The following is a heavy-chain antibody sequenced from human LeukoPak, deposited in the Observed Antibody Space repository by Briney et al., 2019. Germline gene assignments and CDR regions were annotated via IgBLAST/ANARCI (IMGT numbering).Heavy chain of an antibody. J-gene: IGHJ4*02. V-gene: IGHV3-21*01. D-gene: IGHD6-19*01. CDR2: ISSSSRYT. Sequence: GGSLRLSCAASGFTFSSYSMNWVRQAPGKGLEWVSSISSSSRYTYYADSVKGRFTISRDNSKNTLYLQMNSLRAEDTAVYYCARERIAVAAFDYWGQGTLVTVSS. CDR3: ARERIAVAAFDY. CDR1: GFTFSSYS.